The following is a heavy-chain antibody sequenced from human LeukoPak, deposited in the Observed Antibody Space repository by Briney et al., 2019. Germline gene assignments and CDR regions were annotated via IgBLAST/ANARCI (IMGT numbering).Heavy chain of an antibody. Sequence: ASVKVSCKASGYTFTGYYMHWVRQAPGQGLEWMGRINPNSGGTNYAQKFQGRVTMTGDPSISTAYMELSRLRSDDTAVYYCASFSLREPFDYWGQGTLVTVSS. J-gene: IGHJ4*02. D-gene: IGHD1-14*01. V-gene: IGHV1-2*06. CDR3: ASFSLREPFDY. CDR1: GYTFTGYY. CDR2: INPNSGGT.